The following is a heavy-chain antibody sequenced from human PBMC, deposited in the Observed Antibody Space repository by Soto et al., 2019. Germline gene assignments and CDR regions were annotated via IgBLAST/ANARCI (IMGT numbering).Heavy chain of an antibody. Sequence: QVQLVESGGRVDQPGRSLRLSCAASGFMFSNHGMHWVRQAPGKGLEWVAVIWSDGNNRYYADSVKGRFTISRDNSKNTLYLQMNSLRAEDTAVYYCVRGDNWNDEASDYWGQGTLVTVSS. CDR3: VRGDNWNDEASDY. CDR2: IWSDGNNR. D-gene: IGHD1-1*01. CDR1: GFMFSNHG. J-gene: IGHJ4*02. V-gene: IGHV3-33*01.